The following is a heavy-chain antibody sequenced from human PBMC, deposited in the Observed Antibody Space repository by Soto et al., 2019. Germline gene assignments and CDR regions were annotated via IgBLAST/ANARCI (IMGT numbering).Heavy chain of an antibody. CDR3: ARWGVDVVATSTFDY. J-gene: IGHJ4*02. V-gene: IGHV1-69*01. D-gene: IGHD5-12*01. CDR1: GGTFNNYA. Sequence: QVQLVQSGAEVKKPGSSVKVSCKASGGTFNNYAISWVRQAPGQGLEWMGGIIPIIGTADYAHKFQGRLAISADESTGTTFMELSSLRSEATALYYCARWGVDVVATSTFDYWGQGTLVTVSS. CDR2: IIPIIGTA.